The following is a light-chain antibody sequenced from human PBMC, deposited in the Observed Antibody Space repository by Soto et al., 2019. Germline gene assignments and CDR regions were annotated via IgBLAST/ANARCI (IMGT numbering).Light chain of an antibody. CDR3: QHCDTYWA. J-gene: IGKJ1*01. CDR1: GNIERW. CDR2: DAS. Sequence: DIQMTQSPSTLSASLGDRVTITCRASGNIERWLAWYQQKPGKAPRLLIYDASTLETGVPSRFSGGGSGTEFTLTISSLQPDDNATYYCQHCDTYWAFGQGTKVEVE. V-gene: IGKV1-5*01.